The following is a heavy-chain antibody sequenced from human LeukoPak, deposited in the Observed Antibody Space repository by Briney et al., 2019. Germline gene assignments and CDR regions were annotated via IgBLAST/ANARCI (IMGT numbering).Heavy chain of an antibody. Sequence: PSETLPLTCAVYGGSFSGYYWSWVRQPPGKGQEWVGEINHSGSTNYNPSLKSRVTISVDTSKNQFSLKLSSVPAADTAVYYCARRGFDGPLNKRVEAVAGKLDKTRGYYMDVWGKGTTVTVSS. CDR1: GGSFSGYY. J-gene: IGHJ6*03. CDR2: INHSGST. CDR3: ARRGFDGPLNKRVEAVAGKLDKTRGYYMDV. D-gene: IGHD6-19*01. V-gene: IGHV4-34*01.